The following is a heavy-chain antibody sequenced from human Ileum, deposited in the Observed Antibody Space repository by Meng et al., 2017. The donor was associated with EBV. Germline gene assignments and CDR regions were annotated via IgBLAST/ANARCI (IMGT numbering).Heavy chain of an antibody. CDR2: MSDSGIT. V-gene: IGHV4-4*02. CDR3: AKNGEKYFEY. J-gene: IGHJ4*02. CDR1: GGSISVINW. Sequence: QAERRESGPGRVNPSGTLSLTCAVSGGSISVINWWSWVRQSPEKGLEWIGEMSDSGITHYNPSLKSRVTISADKSNNQFSLKLTSVTSADTAVYFCAKNGEKYFEYWGQGTLVTVSS.